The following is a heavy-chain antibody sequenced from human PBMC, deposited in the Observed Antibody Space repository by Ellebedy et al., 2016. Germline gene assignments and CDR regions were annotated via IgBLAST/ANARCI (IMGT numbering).Heavy chain of an antibody. CDR2: ISGSGGST. D-gene: IGHD3-9*01. J-gene: IGHJ3*02. CDR3: AKGGLRYFDWLSSDDAFDI. V-gene: IGHV3-23*01. CDR1: GFTFSSHA. Sequence: GESLKISXAVSGFTFSSHAMSWVRQAPGKGLEWVSAISGSGGSTYYADSVKGRFTISRDNSKNTLYLQMNSLRAEDTAVYYCAKGGLRYFDWLSSDDAFDIWGQGTMVTVSS.